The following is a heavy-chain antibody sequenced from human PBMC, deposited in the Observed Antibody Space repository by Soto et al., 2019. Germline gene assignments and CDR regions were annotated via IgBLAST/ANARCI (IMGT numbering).Heavy chain of an antibody. D-gene: IGHD3-3*01. J-gene: IGHJ5*02. CDR2: IYHSGST. CDR1: GGSISSSNW. Sequence: NPSETLSLTCAVSGGSISSSNWWSWVRQPPGKGLEWIGEIYHSGSTNYNPSLKSRVTISVDKSKNQFSLKLSSVTAADTAVYYCARPYYDFWSGYYSYNWFDPWGQGTLVTVSS. V-gene: IGHV4-4*02. CDR3: ARPYYDFWSGYYSYNWFDP.